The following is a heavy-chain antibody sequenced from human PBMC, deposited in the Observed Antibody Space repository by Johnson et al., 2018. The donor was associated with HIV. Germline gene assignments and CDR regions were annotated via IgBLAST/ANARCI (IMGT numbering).Heavy chain of an antibody. CDR2: MSSSGSTI. Sequence: QVQLVESGGGLVQPGGSLRLSCAASGFSFSDYYMSWIRQAPGKGLEWISYMSSSGSTIYHAESVKGRFAISSDNSKNTLYRTMNSLRAEDTAVCYCARGPRNPGLDTFNIWGQGMMVTVSS. J-gene: IGHJ3*02. V-gene: IGHV3-11*04. CDR3: ARGPRNPGLDTFNI. CDR1: GFSFSDYY. D-gene: IGHD1-14*01.